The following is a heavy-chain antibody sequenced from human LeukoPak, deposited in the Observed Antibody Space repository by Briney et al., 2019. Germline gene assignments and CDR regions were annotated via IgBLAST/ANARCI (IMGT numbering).Heavy chain of an antibody. CDR2: ISAYNGNT. V-gene: IGHV1-18*04. CDR1: GYTFTGYY. J-gene: IGHJ5*02. CDR3: ARDKPAVLAGWFDP. Sequence: ASVKVSCKASGYTFTGYYMNWVRQAPGQGLEWMGWISAYNGNTNYAQKFQGRVTMTTDTSTSTAYMELRSLRADDTAVYYCARDKPAVLAGWFDPWGQGTLVTVSS. D-gene: IGHD2-8*01.